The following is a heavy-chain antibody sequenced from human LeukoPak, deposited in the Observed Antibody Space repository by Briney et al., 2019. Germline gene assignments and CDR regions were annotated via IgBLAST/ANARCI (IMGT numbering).Heavy chain of an antibody. J-gene: IGHJ1*01. CDR1: GFTFSSYG. V-gene: IGHV3-33*01. Sequence: GRSLRLSCAASGFTFSSYGMHWVRQAPGKGLEWVAVIWYDGSNKYYADSVKGRFTISRDNSKNTLYLQMNSLRAEDTAVYYCARDSGGIAAAGKRYFQHWGQGTLVTVSS. CDR2: IWYDGSNK. CDR3: ARDSGGIAAAGKRYFQH. D-gene: IGHD6-13*01.